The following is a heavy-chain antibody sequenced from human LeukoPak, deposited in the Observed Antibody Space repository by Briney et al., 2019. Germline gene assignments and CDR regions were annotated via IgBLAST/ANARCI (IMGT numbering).Heavy chain of an antibody. CDR3: ARDSYGDYSAFDY. CDR1: GFTFSSYA. D-gene: IGHD4-17*01. J-gene: IGHJ4*02. Sequence: GGSLRLSCAASGFTFSSYAMNWVRQAPGKGLEWVSSISGSGGRTYYADSVKGRFTISRDNAKNSLYLQMNSLRAEDTALYYCARDSYGDYSAFDYWGQGTLVTVSS. CDR2: ISGSGGRT. V-gene: IGHV3-23*01.